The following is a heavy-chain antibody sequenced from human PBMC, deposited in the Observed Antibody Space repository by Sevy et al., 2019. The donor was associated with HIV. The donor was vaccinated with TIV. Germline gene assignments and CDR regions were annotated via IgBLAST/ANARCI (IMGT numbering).Heavy chain of an antibody. J-gene: IGHJ4*02. Sequence: GGSLRLSCAASGFTFDDYAMHWVRQAPGKGLEWVSLISWDGGSTYYADSVKGRFTISRDNSKNSLYLQMNSLRAEDTALYYCAKDLVGRGYSYCPKEGLGDYWGQGTLVTVSS. CDR3: AKDLVGRGYSYCPKEGLGDY. D-gene: IGHD5-18*01. V-gene: IGHV3-43D*03. CDR2: ISWDGGST. CDR1: GFTFDDYA.